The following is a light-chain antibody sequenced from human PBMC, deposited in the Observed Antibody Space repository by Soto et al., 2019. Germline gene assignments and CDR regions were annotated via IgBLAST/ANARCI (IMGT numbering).Light chain of an antibody. V-gene: IGLV4-69*01. J-gene: IGLJ3*02. CDR3: LTWGAGIWV. Sequence: QPVLTQSPSASASLGASVKLTGTLSSGHTNYAIEWLRLQPEKGPRYLMKLNSDGRHSKGDGIPDRFSGSSSGAERYRTISSLRSEDEADYYCLTWGAGIWVFGGGTKLTVL. CDR1: SGHTNYA. CDR2: LNSDGRH.